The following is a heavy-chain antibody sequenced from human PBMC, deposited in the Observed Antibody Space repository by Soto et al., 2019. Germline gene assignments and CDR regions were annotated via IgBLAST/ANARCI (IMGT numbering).Heavy chain of an antibody. CDR2: ISAYNGNT. V-gene: IGHV1-18*01. CDR1: GYTFTSYG. D-gene: IGHD3-3*01. J-gene: IGHJ4*02. Sequence: QVQLVQSGAEVKKPGASVKVSCKASGYTFTSYGISWVRQAPGQGLEWMGWISAYNGNTNYAQKLQGRVTMTTDTSTSTAYMELRSLRSDDTAVYYCARALPRYYDFWSGPYFDYWGQGTLVTVSS. CDR3: ARALPRYYDFWSGPYFDY.